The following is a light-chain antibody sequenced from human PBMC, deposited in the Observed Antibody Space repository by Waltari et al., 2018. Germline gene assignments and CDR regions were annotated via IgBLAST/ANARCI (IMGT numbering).Light chain of an antibody. CDR2: DAS. J-gene: IGKJ5*01. V-gene: IGKV3-11*01. CDR3: QQRRNWPPIT. Sequence: EVVLTQSPATLSLSPGERATLSCRASQSVSNYLAWYQQKPGQAPRLLIYDASNRATGTPARFRGSGSGTDFTFTISSLEPEDFAVYYCQQRRNWPPITFGQGTRLEIK. CDR1: QSVSNY.